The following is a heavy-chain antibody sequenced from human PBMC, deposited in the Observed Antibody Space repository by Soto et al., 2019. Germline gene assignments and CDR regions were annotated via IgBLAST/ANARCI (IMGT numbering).Heavy chain of an antibody. CDR2: INHSGST. J-gene: IGHJ6*02. D-gene: IGHD3-3*01. V-gene: IGHV4-34*01. Sequence: PSETLSLTCAVYGGSFSGYYWSWIRQPPGKGLEWIGEINHSGSTNYNPSLKSRVTISVDTSKNQFSLKLSSVTAADTAVYYCARGYYDFWSGYWAYYYYGMDVWGQGTTVTVYS. CDR3: ARGYYDFWSGYWAYYYYGMDV. CDR1: GGSFSGYY.